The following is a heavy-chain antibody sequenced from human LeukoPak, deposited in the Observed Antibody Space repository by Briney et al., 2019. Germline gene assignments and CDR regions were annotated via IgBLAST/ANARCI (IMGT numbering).Heavy chain of an antibody. J-gene: IGHJ4*02. Sequence: GGSLRLSCAASGFTFRNYAIYWVRQAPGKGLEWVSGIGGSGGDTYFADSVKGRFTISRDHSKNTVFLQMDSLRAEDTAVYYCAKTTAGNSSGRYPGWPVDYWGQGTLVTVSS. CDR1: GFTFRNYA. D-gene: IGHD6-19*01. CDR3: AKTTAGNSSGRYPGWPVDY. CDR2: IGGSGGDT. V-gene: IGHV3-23*01.